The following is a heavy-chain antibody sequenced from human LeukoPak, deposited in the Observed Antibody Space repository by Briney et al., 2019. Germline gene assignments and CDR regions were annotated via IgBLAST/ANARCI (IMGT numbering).Heavy chain of an antibody. V-gene: IGHV3-21*01. CDR2: ISGSSSYI. J-gene: IGHJ4*02. Sequence: GGSLRLSCAASGFTFSTYSMNWDRQGQGKGLEWVSSISGSSSYIYFADSVKGRFTISRDNTKNSLYLQMNSLRAEDTAVYYCARDHDFWSVTDYRGRGTLDTVSS. D-gene: IGHD3-3*01. CDR3: ARDHDFWSVTDY. CDR1: GFTFSTYS.